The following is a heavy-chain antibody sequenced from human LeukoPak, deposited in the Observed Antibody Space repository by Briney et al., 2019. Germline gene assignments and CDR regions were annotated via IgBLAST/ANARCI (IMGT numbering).Heavy chain of an antibody. D-gene: IGHD3-22*01. CDR2: ISGSGGST. CDR1: GFTFSSYA. J-gene: IGHJ4*02. CDR3: AKGTRPAAIYYYDSSGYYDY. V-gene: IGHV3-23*01. Sequence: PGGSLRLSCAASGFTFSSYAMSWVRQAPGKGLEWVSAISGSGGSTYYADSVKGRFTISRDNSKDTLYLQMNSLRAEDTAVYYCAKGTRPAAIYYYDSSGYYDYWGQGTLVTVSS.